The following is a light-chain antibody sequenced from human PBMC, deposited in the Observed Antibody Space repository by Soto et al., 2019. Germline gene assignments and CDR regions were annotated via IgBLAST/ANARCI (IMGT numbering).Light chain of an antibody. J-gene: IGKJ1*01. CDR1: QSVSSN. CDR3: QQYNNWPTWT. Sequence: EIVMTQSPATLSVSPGERATLSCRASQSVSSNLAWYQQKPGQAPRLLIYGASTRATGIPARFSGSGSGTEFTLTISSLQYEDFAVYYCQQYNNWPTWTFGQGTQVEIK. V-gene: IGKV3-15*01. CDR2: GAS.